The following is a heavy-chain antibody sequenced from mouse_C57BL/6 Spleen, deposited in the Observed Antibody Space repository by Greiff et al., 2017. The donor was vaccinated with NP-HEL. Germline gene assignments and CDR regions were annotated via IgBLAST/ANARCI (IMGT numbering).Heavy chain of an antibody. V-gene: IGHV5-16*01. CDR1: GFTFSDYY. Sequence: DVKLVESEGGLVQPGRSMKLSCTASGFTFSDYYMAWVRQVPEKGLEWVANINYDGSSTYYLDSLKSRFIISRDNSKNILYLQLSSLKSEDTATYYCARASTYYAMDYWGQGTSVTVSS. J-gene: IGHJ4*01. CDR2: INYDGSST. CDR3: ARASTYYAMDY. D-gene: IGHD2-10*02.